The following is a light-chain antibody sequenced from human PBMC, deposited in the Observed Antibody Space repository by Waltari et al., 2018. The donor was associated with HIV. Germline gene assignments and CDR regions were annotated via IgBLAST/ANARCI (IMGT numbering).Light chain of an antibody. CDR2: WAS. CDR1: QSVLYTSNNKNY. Sequence: DIVMTQSPDSLVVSLGERATINCKSSQSVLYTSNNKNYLAWFQQKPGQPPKLLIYWASTRESGVPDRFTGSVSGTDFTLTISSLQAEDVAVYYCQQYYSISSVTFGQGTKLEIK. CDR3: QQYYSISSVT. V-gene: IGKV4-1*01. J-gene: IGKJ2*01.